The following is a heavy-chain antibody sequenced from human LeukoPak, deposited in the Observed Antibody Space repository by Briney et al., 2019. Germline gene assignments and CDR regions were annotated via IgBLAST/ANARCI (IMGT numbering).Heavy chain of an antibody. CDR3: ARGLPLRYFDWSRPYYFDY. J-gene: IGHJ4*02. V-gene: IGHV4-39*02. CDR1: GGSISGSSYY. Sequence: PSETLSLTCTVSGGSISGSSYYWGWIRQPPGKGLEWIGSIYYSGSTYYNPSLKSRVTIPVDTSKNQFSLKLNSVTATDTAVYYCARGLPLRYFDWSRPYYFDYWGQGTLVTVSS. D-gene: IGHD3-9*01. CDR2: IYYSGST.